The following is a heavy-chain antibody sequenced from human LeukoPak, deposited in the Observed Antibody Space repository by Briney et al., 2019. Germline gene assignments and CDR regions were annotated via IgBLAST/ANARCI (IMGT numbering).Heavy chain of an antibody. CDR3: ASPPITIFGVVMPIPTFQASQGYYFDY. D-gene: IGHD3-3*01. V-gene: IGHV3-21*06. Sequence: GGSLRLSCAASGFIFSNYGMSWVRQAPGKGLEWVSSISFSSTHIYYADSIQGRFTISRDNAENSLYLQMNSLRAEDTAVYYCASPPITIFGVVMPIPTFQASQGYYFDYWGQGTLVTVSS. CDR2: ISFSSTHI. CDR1: GFIFSNYG. J-gene: IGHJ4*02.